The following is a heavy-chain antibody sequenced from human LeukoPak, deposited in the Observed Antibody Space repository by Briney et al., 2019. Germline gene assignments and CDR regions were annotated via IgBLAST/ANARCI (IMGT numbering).Heavy chain of an antibody. CDR3: ARGLVGPTGVVDS. D-gene: IGHD1-26*01. CDR2: IFSDGDT. Sequence: GGSLRLSCAASGFTVSTNYMSWVRRAPGKGLEFVSVIFSDGDTYYADSVKGRFTLSRDSSKNTLYLQMNSLRAEDTAVYYCARGLVGPTGVVDSWGQGTLVTVSP. CDR1: GFTVSTNY. V-gene: IGHV3-66*01. J-gene: IGHJ4*02.